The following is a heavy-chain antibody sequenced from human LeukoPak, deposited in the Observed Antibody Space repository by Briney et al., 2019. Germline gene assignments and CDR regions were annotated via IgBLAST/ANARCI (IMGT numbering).Heavy chain of an antibody. CDR3: ARSGPDRDIVVVPAAHGWFDP. V-gene: IGHV1-69*05. Sequence: ASVKVSCKASRGTFSSYAISWARQAPGQGLEWMGGIIPIFGTANYAQKFQGRVTITTDESTSTAYLELSSLRSEDTAVYYCARSGPDRDIVVVPAAHGWFDPWGRGTLVTVSS. D-gene: IGHD2-2*01. CDR1: RGTFSSYA. CDR2: IIPIFGTA. J-gene: IGHJ5*02.